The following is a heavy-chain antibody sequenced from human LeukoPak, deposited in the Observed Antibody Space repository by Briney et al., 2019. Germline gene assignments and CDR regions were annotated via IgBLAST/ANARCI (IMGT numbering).Heavy chain of an antibody. CDR1: GGSFSGYY. Sequence: SETLSLTCAVYGGSFSGYYWSWIRQPPGKGLEWIGEINHSGSTNYNPSLKSRVTISVDTSKNQFSLTLSSVTAADTAVYYCARGRLRSLGFDPWGQGTLVTVSS. J-gene: IGHJ5*02. D-gene: IGHD4-17*01. CDR2: INHSGST. CDR3: ARGRLRSLGFDP. V-gene: IGHV4-34*01.